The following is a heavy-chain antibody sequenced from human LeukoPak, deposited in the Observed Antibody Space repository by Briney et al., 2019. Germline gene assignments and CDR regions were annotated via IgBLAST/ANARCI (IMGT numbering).Heavy chain of an antibody. J-gene: IGHJ4*02. CDR1: GHTLTEFS. CDR3: ARVAAGATYYDCRGYYYLDY. V-gene: IGHV1-24*01. Sequence: ASVKVSCKVSGHTLTEFSMHWVRQAPGKRLEWMGRFDPEDGETIYAQKFQGRVTMTADTSTDTAYMELSRLVSDDTAVDYCARVAAGATYYDCRGYYYLDYWAREPWSPSPQ. CDR2: FDPEDGET. D-gene: IGHD3-22*01.